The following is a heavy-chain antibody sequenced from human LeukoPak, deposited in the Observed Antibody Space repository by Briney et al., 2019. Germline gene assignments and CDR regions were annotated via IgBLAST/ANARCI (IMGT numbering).Heavy chain of an antibody. CDR1: GFTFSSYS. J-gene: IGHJ6*02. Sequence: PGGSLRLSCAASGFTFSSYSMNWVRRAPGKGLEWVSSISSSSSYIYNADSVKGRFTISSDNAKNSLYLQMNSLRAEDTAVYYCARALDIVVVPAAYYYYGMDVWGQGTTVTVSS. D-gene: IGHD2-2*01. CDR3: ARALDIVVVPAAYYYYGMDV. V-gene: IGHV3-21*01. CDR2: ISSSSSYI.